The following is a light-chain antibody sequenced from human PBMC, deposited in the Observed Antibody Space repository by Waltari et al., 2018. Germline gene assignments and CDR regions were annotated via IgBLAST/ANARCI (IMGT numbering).Light chain of an antibody. J-gene: IGKJ3*01. Sequence: IQLTQSPSSLSASVGDRVTITCRASQDITNYLNWYQPKAGKAPKLLIYDASKLESGVPSRFSGSQSGTYFTLTITSLQPEDIATYYCQRYDNLPMFAFGPGTKVDIK. CDR3: QRYDNLPMFA. CDR2: DAS. CDR1: QDITNY. V-gene: IGKV1-33*01.